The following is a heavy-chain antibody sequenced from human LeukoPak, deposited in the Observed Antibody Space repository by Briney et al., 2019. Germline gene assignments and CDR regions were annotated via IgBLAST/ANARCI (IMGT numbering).Heavy chain of an antibody. CDR3: ARVNYDILTGFSRAHYFDY. V-gene: IGHV3-30*04. CDR2: ISYDGSKK. CDR1: GFTFSSYA. D-gene: IGHD3-9*01. J-gene: IGHJ4*02. Sequence: GGSLRLSCAASGFTFSSYAMHWVRQAPGKGREWVAVISYDGSKKYYADSVKGRFTISRDNSKNTLYLQMNSLRAEETAVYFCARVNYDILTGFSRAHYFDYWGQGTLVTVSS.